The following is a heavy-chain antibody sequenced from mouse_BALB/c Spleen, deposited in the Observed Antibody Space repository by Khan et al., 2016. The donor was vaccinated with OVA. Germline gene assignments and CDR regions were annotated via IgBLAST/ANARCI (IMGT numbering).Heavy chain of an antibody. J-gene: IGHJ4*01. V-gene: IGHV2-3*01. CDR2: MWGDGNT. CDR1: GFSLTSYG. CDR3: AKQNHGTLYAVDY. D-gene: IGHD2-1*01. Sequence: QVQLKQSGPGLVAPSQSLSITCTVSGFSLTSYGVSWVRQPPGKGLEWLGVMWGDGNTNYHSALRSRLSISKDNSKSQDFLKLNSLQTDDTATYYCAKQNHGTLYAVDYWGQGTSVTVSS.